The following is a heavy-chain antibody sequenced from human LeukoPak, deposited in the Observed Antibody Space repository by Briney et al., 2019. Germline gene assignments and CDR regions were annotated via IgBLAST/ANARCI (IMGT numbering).Heavy chain of an antibody. CDR3: AREVRDSSGYYSQGSDAFDI. CDR1: GYTFTSYG. Sequence: GASVKVSCKASGYTFTSYGISWVRQAPGQGLEGMGWISAYNGNTNYAQKLQGRVTMTTDTSTSTAYMELRSLRSDDTAVYYCAREVRDSSGYYSQGSDAFDIWGQGTMVTVSS. CDR2: ISAYNGNT. J-gene: IGHJ3*02. V-gene: IGHV1-18*01. D-gene: IGHD3-22*01.